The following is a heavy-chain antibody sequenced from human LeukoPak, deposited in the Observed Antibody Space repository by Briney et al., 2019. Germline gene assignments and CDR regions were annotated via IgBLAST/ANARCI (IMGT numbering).Heavy chain of an antibody. D-gene: IGHD6-19*01. CDR2: ISYDGSNK. J-gene: IGHJ3*02. Sequence: GGSLRLSCAASGFTFSSYGMHWVRQAPGKGLEWVAVISYDGSNKYYADSVKGRFTISRDNSKNTLYLQMNSLRAEDTAVYYCAKDLFVQWLADDAFDIWGQGTMVTVSS. V-gene: IGHV3-30*18. CDR1: GFTFSSYG. CDR3: AKDLFVQWLADDAFDI.